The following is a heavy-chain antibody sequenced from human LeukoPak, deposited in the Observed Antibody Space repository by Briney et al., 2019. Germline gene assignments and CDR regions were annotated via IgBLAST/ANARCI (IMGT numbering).Heavy chain of an antibody. V-gene: IGHV3-30*04. CDR1: GFTFSSYA. Sequence: GGSLRLSCAASGFTFSSYAMHWVRQAPGKGLEWVAVISYDGSNKYYADSVKGRFTISRDNSKNTLYLQMNSLRAEDTAVYYCATTYYYDSSGYWYEGDYWGQGTLVTVSS. D-gene: IGHD3-22*01. CDR3: ATTYYYDSSGYWYEGDY. CDR2: ISYDGSNK. J-gene: IGHJ4*02.